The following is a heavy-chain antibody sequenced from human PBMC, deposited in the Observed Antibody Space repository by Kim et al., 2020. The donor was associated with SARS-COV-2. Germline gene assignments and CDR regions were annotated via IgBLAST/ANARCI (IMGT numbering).Heavy chain of an antibody. CDR3: ARESKRYSSSSDGTNYFDY. J-gene: IGHJ4*02. D-gene: IGHD6-6*01. V-gene: IGHV4-34*01. CDR1: GGSFSGYY. CDR2: INHSGST. Sequence: SETLSLTCAVYGGSFSGYYWSWIRQPPGKGLEWIGEINHSGSTNYNPSLKSRVTISVDTSKNQFALKLSSVTAVDTAVYYCARESKRYSSSSDGTNYFDYWGQGTLVTVSS.